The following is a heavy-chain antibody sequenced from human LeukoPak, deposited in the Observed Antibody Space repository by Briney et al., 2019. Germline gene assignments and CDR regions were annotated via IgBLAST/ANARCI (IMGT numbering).Heavy chain of an antibody. CDR3: ARDDSGSYAMHAFDI. Sequence: ASVKVSCKASGGTFSSYAVSWVRQAPGQGLEWMGGIIPIFGTANYAQKFQGRVTITTDESTSTAYMELSSLRSEDTAVYYCARDDSGSYAMHAFDIWGQGTMVTVSS. J-gene: IGHJ3*02. V-gene: IGHV1-69*05. D-gene: IGHD1-26*01. CDR2: IIPIFGTA. CDR1: GGTFSSYA.